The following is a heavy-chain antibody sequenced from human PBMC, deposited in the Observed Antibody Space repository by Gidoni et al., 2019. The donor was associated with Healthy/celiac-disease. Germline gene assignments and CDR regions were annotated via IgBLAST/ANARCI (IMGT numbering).Heavy chain of an antibody. CDR3: AKSAQPRAYYFDY. V-gene: IGHV3-30*18. J-gene: IGHJ4*02. D-gene: IGHD6-25*01. CDR1: GFTFSSYG. Sequence: QVQLVESGGGVVQPGRSLRLSCAASGFTFSSYGMHWVRQAPGKGLEWVAVISYDGSNKYYADSVKGRFTISRDNSKNTLYLQMNSLRAEDTAVYYCAKSAQPRAYYFDYWGQGTLVTVSS. CDR2: ISYDGSNK.